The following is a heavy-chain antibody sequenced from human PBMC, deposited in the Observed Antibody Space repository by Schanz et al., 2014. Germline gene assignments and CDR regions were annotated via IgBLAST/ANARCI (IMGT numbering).Heavy chain of an antibody. CDR2: ISNSGYTI. CDR1: GFTFSDYY. CDR3: ERAPPPYSSSPYYWYYGMDV. Sequence: QVQLVESGGGLVKPGGSLRLSCAASGFTFSDYYMNWIRQAPGKGLEWVSYISNSGYTIYYADSVKGRFTISRDNAKNSLYLQMNRRRAEDTAVYSCERAPPPYSSSPYYWYYGMDVWGQGTTVTVSS. J-gene: IGHJ6*02. V-gene: IGHV3-11*01. D-gene: IGHD6-6*01.